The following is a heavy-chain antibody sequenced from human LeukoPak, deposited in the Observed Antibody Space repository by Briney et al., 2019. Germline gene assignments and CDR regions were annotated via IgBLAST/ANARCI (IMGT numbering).Heavy chain of an antibody. CDR2: ISGSGGST. Sequence: AGSLRLSCAASGFTFSSYAMSWVRQAPGKGLEWVSAISGSGGSTYYADSGKGRFTISRDNSKTTLYLQMNSLRAEATAVYYCAKDPTVFGVVMSAFDYWGQGTLVTVSS. D-gene: IGHD3-3*01. V-gene: IGHV3-23*01. CDR3: AKDPTVFGVVMSAFDY. CDR1: GFTFSSYA. J-gene: IGHJ4*02.